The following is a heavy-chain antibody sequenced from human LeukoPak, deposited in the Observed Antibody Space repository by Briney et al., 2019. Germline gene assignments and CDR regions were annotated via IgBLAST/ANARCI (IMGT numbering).Heavy chain of an antibody. J-gene: IGHJ4*02. D-gene: IGHD5-24*01. CDR1: GFSFSSYG. CDR3: ARDRGWLQMMD. Sequence: GGSLRLSCAASGFSFSSYGMHWVRQAPGKGLEWVAVIWYDGSNKYYADSVKGRFTISRDNSKNTVYLQMNSLRAEDTAVYYCARDRGWLQMMDWGQGTLVTVSS. V-gene: IGHV3-33*01. CDR2: IWYDGSNK.